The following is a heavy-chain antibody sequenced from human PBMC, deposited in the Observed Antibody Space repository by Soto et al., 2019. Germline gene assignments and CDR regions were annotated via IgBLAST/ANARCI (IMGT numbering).Heavy chain of an antibody. V-gene: IGHV3-23*01. D-gene: IGHD4-17*01. CDR1: GFTFSSYA. Sequence: GGSLRLSSAASGFTFSSYAMSWVRQAPGKGLEWVSAISGSGGSTYYADSVKGRFTISRDNSKNTLYLQMNSLRAEDTAVYYCAKNGPAPEGYGDSYYYMDVWGKGTTVTVSS. CDR3: AKNGPAPEGYGDSYYYMDV. CDR2: ISGSGGST. J-gene: IGHJ6*03.